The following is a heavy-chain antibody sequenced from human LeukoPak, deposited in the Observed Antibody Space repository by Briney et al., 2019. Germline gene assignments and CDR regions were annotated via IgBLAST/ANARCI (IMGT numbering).Heavy chain of an antibody. Sequence: GGSLRLSRAASAFTFRNYGMSWVRQAPGKGLEWVSAISGSGGSTYYADSVQGRFTISRDNSKNTLYLQMNSLRAEDSAVYYCAKGRGDGILPLDYWGQGTLVTVSS. CDR1: AFTFRNYG. D-gene: IGHD5-18*01. CDR3: AKGRGDGILPLDY. V-gene: IGHV3-23*01. J-gene: IGHJ4*02. CDR2: ISGSGGST.